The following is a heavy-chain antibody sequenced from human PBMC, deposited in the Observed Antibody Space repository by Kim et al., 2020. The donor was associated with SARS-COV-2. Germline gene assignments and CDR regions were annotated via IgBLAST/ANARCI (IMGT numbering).Heavy chain of an antibody. D-gene: IGHD2-21*01. Sequence: SYAQKFPGRVTMTRDTSTSTVYMELSSLRSEDTAVYYCARAPSGDWGFDPWGQGTLVTVSS. J-gene: IGHJ5*02. V-gene: IGHV1-46*01. CDR3: ARAPSGDWGFDP.